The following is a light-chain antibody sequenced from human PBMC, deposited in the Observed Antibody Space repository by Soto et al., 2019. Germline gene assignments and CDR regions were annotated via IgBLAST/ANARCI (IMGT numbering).Light chain of an antibody. CDR1: SGHSSYA. Sequence: QSVLTQSPSASASLGASVKLTCTLSSGHSSYAIAWHQQQPEKGPRYLMKLNSDGSHSKGDGIPDRFSGSSSGAERYLTISSLQSEDEADYYCQTWGTGIGVFGGGTKPTVL. J-gene: IGLJ2*01. CDR2: LNSDGSH. CDR3: QTWGTGIGV. V-gene: IGLV4-69*01.